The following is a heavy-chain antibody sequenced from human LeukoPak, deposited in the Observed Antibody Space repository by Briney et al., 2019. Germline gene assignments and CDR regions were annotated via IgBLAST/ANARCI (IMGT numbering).Heavy chain of an antibody. Sequence: NPGGSLRLSCAASGFTFSSYSMNWVRQAPGKGLEWVSSISSSSSYIYYADSVKGRFTISRDNAKNSLYLQMNSLRAEDTAVYYCARDLSGTSCYTCYYYMDVWGKGTTVTVSS. V-gene: IGHV3-21*01. CDR2: ISSSSSYI. D-gene: IGHD2-2*02. CDR1: GFTFSSYS. J-gene: IGHJ6*03. CDR3: ARDLSGTSCYTCYYYMDV.